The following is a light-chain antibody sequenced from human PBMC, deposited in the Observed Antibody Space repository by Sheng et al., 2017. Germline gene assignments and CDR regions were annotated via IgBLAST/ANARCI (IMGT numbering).Light chain of an antibody. CDR3: QQRSNWPRT. J-gene: IGKJ1*01. CDR2: DAV. V-gene: IGKV3-11*01. Sequence: EIVLTQSPATLSFFPGERATLSCRASQNVFKYLAWYQQRPGQAPRLLIYDAVVRATGIPTRFSGSGSGTDFTLTISSLESEDSGVYFCQQRSNWPRTFGQGTKVEI. CDR1: QNVFKY.